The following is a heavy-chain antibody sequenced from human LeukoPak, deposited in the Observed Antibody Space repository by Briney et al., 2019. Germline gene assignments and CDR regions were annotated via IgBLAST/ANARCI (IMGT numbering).Heavy chain of an antibody. CDR1: GFTFSGSA. Sequence: GGSLRLSCAASGFTFSGSAMHWVRQASGKGLEWVGRIRSKANSYATAYAASVKGRFTISRDDSKNTAYLQMNSLKTEDTAVYYCLKGGSGSYYNRYYYYMDVWGKGTTVTVSS. CDR2: IRSKANSYAT. J-gene: IGHJ6*03. V-gene: IGHV3-73*01. CDR3: LKGGSGSYYNRYYYYMDV. D-gene: IGHD3-10*01.